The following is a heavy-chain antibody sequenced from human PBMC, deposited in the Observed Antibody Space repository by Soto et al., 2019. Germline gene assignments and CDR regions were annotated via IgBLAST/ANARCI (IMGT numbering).Heavy chain of an antibody. CDR1: GGYISSGDFS. V-gene: IGHV4-30-2*01. CDR2: IYHSGST. CDR3: ARAVVSPVGYFDY. D-gene: IGHD3-22*01. J-gene: IGHJ4*02. Sequence: TLSLTGAVSGGYISSGDFSWSWIRQQPGKGLEWIGYIYHSGSTDYNPSLKSRVAMSIATSENQFSLRLTSVTAADTAVYYCARAVVSPVGYFDYWGQGSLVTVSS.